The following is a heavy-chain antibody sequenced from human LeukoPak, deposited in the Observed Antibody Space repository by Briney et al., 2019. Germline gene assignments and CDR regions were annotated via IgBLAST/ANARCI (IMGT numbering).Heavy chain of an antibody. CDR1: GFTLSSYS. CDR3: AKDSGYSFGFDY. V-gene: IGHV3-23*01. D-gene: IGHD5-18*01. Sequence: GGSLGLLCAASGFTLSSYSVTWVPQARGKGLEWGSTIGGSAVSTYYADAVKGRFPISRDNSKNTVYLQMNTLRAEDTAVYYCAKDSGYSFGFDYWGQGTLVTVSS. CDR2: IGGSAVST. J-gene: IGHJ4*02.